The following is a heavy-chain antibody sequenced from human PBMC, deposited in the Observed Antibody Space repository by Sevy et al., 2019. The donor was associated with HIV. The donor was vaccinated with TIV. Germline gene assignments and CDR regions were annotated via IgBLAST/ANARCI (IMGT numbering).Heavy chain of an antibody. J-gene: IGHJ4*02. Sequence: GGSLRLSCTASGFTFGDYAMSWVRQAPGKGLEWVGFIRSKAYGGTTEYAASVKGRFTISRDDSKSIAYLQMNSLKTEVTAVYYCTRDQLYRSTRLGYDSSGYSVPLDYWGQGTLVTVSS. V-gene: IGHV3-49*04. CDR3: TRDQLYRSTRLGYDSSGYSVPLDY. CDR1: GFTFGDYA. D-gene: IGHD3-22*01. CDR2: IRSKAYGGTT.